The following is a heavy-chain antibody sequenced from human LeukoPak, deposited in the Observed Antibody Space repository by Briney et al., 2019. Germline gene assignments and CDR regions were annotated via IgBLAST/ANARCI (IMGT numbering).Heavy chain of an antibody. Sequence: PGGSLRLSCEASGFPFIGYGMHWVRQAPGKAPESVAVISYDGNKKYYTESVKGRFTISRDNSKNTLFLEMNKLTIEDTAVYFCARDSSGWGGRMQVWGQGTLVAVSS. D-gene: IGHD6-19*01. V-gene: IGHV3-30*03. CDR2: ISYDGNKK. CDR3: ARDSSGWGGRMQV. J-gene: IGHJ1*01. CDR1: GFPFIGYG.